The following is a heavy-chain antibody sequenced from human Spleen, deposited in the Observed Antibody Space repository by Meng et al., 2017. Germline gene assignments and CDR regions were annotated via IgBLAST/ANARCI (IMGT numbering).Heavy chain of an antibody. V-gene: IGHV4-34*01. CDR1: GGSFSGYY. D-gene: IGHD3-3*01. CDR2: INHSGST. Sequence: SETLSLTCAVYGGSFSGYYWSWIRQPPGKGLEWIGEINHSGSTNYNPSLKSRVTISVDTSKNQFSLKLSSVTAADTAVYYCARSPPIYDFWSGYRYYYYGMDVWGQGTTVTVSS. J-gene: IGHJ6*02. CDR3: ARSPPIYDFWSGYRYYYYGMDV.